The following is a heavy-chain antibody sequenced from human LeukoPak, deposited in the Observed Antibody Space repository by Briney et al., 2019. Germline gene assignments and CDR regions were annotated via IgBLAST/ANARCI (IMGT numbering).Heavy chain of an antibody. CDR2: ISYDGSNK. D-gene: IGHD2-8*01. CDR1: GFTFSSYA. CDR3: ARAIQRDCTNGVCYKVSAAAGGVFDY. J-gene: IGHJ4*02. Sequence: PGRSLRLSCAASGFTFSSYAMHWVRQAPGKGLEWVAVISYDGSNKYYADSVKGRFTISRDNSKNTLYLQMNSLRAEDTAVYYCARAIQRDCTNGVCYKVSAAAGGVFDYWGQGTLVTVSS. V-gene: IGHV3-30*04.